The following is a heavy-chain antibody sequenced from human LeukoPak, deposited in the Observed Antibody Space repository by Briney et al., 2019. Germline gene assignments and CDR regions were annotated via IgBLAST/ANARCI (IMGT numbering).Heavy chain of an antibody. CDR3: ASLGDYCGGDCYSDY. J-gene: IGHJ4*02. V-gene: IGHV1-69*04. CDR1: GGTFSSYA. CDR2: IIPILGIA. Sequence: SVKVSCKASGGTFSSYAISWVRQAPGQGLEWMGRIIPILGIANYAQKFQGRVTITADKSTSTAYMELSSLRSEDTAVNYCASLGDYCGGDCYSDYWGQGTLVTVSS. D-gene: IGHD2-21*02.